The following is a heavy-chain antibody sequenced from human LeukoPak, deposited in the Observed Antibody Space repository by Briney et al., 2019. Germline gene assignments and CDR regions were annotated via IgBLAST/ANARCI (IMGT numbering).Heavy chain of an antibody. CDR1: GGSISSYY. D-gene: IGHD2-8*02. V-gene: IGHV4-59*08. J-gene: IGHJ5*02. CDR2: IYYSGST. Sequence: SETLSLTCTVSGGSISSYYWSWIRQPPGKGLEWIGYIYYSGSTNYNPSLKSRVTISVDTSKNQFSLKLSSVTAADTAVYYCARHVLLLVGWFDPWGQGTLVTVSS. CDR3: ARHVLLLVGWFDP.